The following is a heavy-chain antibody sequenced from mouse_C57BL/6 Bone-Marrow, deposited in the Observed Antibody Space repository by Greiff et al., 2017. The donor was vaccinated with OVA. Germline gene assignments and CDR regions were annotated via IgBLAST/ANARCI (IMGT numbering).Heavy chain of an antibody. Sequence: QVQLQQSGAELVRPGASVTLSCKASGYTFTDYEMHWVKQTPVHGLEWIGAIDPETGGTAYNQKFKGKAILTADKSSSTAYMELRSLTSEDSAVYYCTPYGYGFDYWGQGTTLTVSS. V-gene: IGHV1-15*01. D-gene: IGHD2-2*01. CDR3: TPYGYGFDY. CDR2: IDPETGGT. J-gene: IGHJ2*01. CDR1: GYTFTDYE.